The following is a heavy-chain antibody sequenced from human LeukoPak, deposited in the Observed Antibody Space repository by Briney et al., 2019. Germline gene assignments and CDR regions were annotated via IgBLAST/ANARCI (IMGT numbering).Heavy chain of an antibody. CDR3: ARGDHYYGSGSYDY. J-gene: IGHJ4*02. Sequence: SETLSLTCTVSGYSISSGYYWGWVRQPPGKGLEWIGSIYHSGSTYYNPSLKSRVTISVDTSKNQFSLKLSSVTAADTAVYYCARGDHYYGSGSYDYWGQGTLVTVSS. V-gene: IGHV4-38-2*02. CDR2: IYHSGST. CDR1: GYSISSGYY. D-gene: IGHD3-10*01.